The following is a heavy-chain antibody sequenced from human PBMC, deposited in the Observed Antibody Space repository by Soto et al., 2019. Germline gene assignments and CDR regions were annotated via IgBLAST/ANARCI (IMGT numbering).Heavy chain of an antibody. CDR3: TWKIRGAFDI. Sequence: GESLKISCQGSGYSFTIYWIGWVRQMPGKGLEWMGIIYPGDSDTRYGPSFQGQVTISADKSISTAYLQWSSLKASDTAMYYCTWKIRGAFDIWGQGTMVNVSS. CDR1: GYSFTIYW. D-gene: IGHD1-1*01. J-gene: IGHJ3*02. CDR2: IYPGDSDT. V-gene: IGHV5-51*01.